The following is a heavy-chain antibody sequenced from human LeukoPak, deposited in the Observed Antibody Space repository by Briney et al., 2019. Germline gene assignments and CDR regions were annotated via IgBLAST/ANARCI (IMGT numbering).Heavy chain of an antibody. CDR2: ISYDGSNK. CDR3: ARDYDSSGYPDCYFDY. J-gene: IGHJ4*02. Sequence: GGSLRLSCAASGFTFSSYAMHWVRQAPGKGLEWVAVISYDGSNKYYADSVKGRFTISRDNSKSTLYLQMNSLRAEDTAVYYCARDYDSSGYPDCYFDYWGQGTLVTVSS. D-gene: IGHD3-22*01. V-gene: IGHV3-30-3*01. CDR1: GFTFSSYA.